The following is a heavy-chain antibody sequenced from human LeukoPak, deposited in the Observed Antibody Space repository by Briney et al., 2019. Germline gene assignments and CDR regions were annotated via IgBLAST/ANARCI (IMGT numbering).Heavy chain of an antibody. Sequence: SETLSLTCTVSGGSISIYYWNWIRQPPGKGLEWIGNIQYSGSTNYNPSLKSRVTILLDMSKNQFSLKLNSVTAADTAVYYCAGEYYDFWSGYVKTWFDPWGQGTLVTVSS. CDR3: AGEYYDFWSGYVKTWFDP. D-gene: IGHD3-3*01. V-gene: IGHV4-59*01. CDR1: GGSISIYY. J-gene: IGHJ5*02. CDR2: IQYSGST.